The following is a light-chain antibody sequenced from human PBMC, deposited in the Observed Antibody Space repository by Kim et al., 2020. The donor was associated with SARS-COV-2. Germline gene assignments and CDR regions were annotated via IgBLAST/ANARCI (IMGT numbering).Light chain of an antibody. Sequence: AAVGDRVTLTCRASQSISTWLASYQQRPGKAPTLLISMTSTVESGVPSPFSGSGSGTEFTLTISSLQPEDFAPYYCQQYNSLPATFGQGTKVDIK. CDR1: QSISTW. V-gene: IGKV1-5*03. CDR3: QQYNSLPAT. J-gene: IGKJ1*01. CDR2: MTS.